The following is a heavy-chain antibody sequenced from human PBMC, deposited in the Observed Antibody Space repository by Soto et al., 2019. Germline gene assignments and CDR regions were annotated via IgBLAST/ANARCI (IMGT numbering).Heavy chain of an antibody. CDR2: ISGSGGST. CDR3: ATDHGDYVAQFGY. CDR1: GFTFSSYA. Sequence: GGSLRLSCAASGFTFSSYAMSWVRQAPGKGLEWVSAISGSGGSTYYADSVKGRFTISRDNSKNTLYLQMNSLRAEDTAVYYCATDHGDYVAQFGYWGQGTLVTVSS. D-gene: IGHD4-17*01. V-gene: IGHV3-23*01. J-gene: IGHJ4*02.